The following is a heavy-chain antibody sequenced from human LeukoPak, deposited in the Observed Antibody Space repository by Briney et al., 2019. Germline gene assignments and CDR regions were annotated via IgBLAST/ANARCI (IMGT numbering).Heavy chain of an antibody. CDR1: GFTFSSYS. V-gene: IGHV3-21*01. Sequence: PGGSLRLSCAASGFTFSSYSMNWVRQAPGKGLEWVSSISSSSSYIYYADSVKGRFTISRDNAKNSLYLQMNSLRAEDTAVYYCARDGLKGIKTIAAAPSYYFDYWGQGTLVTVSS. CDR2: ISSSSSYI. CDR3: ARDGLKGIKTIAAAPSYYFDY. J-gene: IGHJ4*02. D-gene: IGHD6-13*01.